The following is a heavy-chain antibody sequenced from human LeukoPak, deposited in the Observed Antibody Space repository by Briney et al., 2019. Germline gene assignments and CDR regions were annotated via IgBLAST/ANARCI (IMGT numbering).Heavy chain of an antibody. Sequence: GASVKVSGRASGYTFTSYDINWVRQATGQGLEWMGWMNPNSGNTGYAQKFQGRVTMTRNTSISTAYMELSSLRSEDTAVYYCARLNIGSGEDYWGQGTLVTVSS. CDR2: MNPNSGNT. CDR3: ARLNIGSGEDY. CDR1: GYTFTSYD. V-gene: IGHV1-8*01. J-gene: IGHJ4*02. D-gene: IGHD2-15*01.